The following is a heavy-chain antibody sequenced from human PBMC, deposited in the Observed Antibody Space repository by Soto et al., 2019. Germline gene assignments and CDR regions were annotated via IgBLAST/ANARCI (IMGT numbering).Heavy chain of an antibody. Sequence: QVQLVQSGAEVKKPGASVKVSCKTSGYTFTNFGLSWVRQAPGQGLEWMGWISAYNGNTNYAQNFQGRVTMTTDTATSTAYRELRSLRSDDTAVYDGARGGSPIDYWGQGTLVTVSS. CDR2: ISAYNGNT. J-gene: IGHJ4*02. CDR1: GYTFTNFG. CDR3: ARGGSPIDY. V-gene: IGHV1-18*01. D-gene: IGHD3-16*01.